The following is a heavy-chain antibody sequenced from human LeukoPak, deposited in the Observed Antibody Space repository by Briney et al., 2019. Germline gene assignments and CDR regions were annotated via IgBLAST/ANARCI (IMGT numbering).Heavy chain of an antibody. D-gene: IGHD7-27*01. J-gene: IGHJ4*02. CDR2: ISSNSSII. Sequence: GGSLRLSCAASGFTFSSYTMNWVRQAPGKGLEWVSYISSNSSIIYYADSVKGRFTISRDNAWNSLYLQIYSLRAEDTAVYYCARENWANDYWGQGTLVTVSS. CDR3: ARENWANDY. CDR1: GFTFSSYT. V-gene: IGHV3-48*01.